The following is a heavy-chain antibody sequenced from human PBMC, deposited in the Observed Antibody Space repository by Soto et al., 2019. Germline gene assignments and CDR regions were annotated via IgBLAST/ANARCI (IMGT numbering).Heavy chain of an antibody. D-gene: IGHD3-3*01. CDR3: ARAPVGLDTISYFDY. Sequence: PSETLSLTCTVSGDSISGGNYYWTWIRQHPGRGLEWIGYIYYTGTTHYSPSLQSRVTMSVDTSKNQISLTLTSLTPADTAVYFCARAPVGLDTISYFDYWGQGKLVTVSS. CDR2: IYYTGTT. V-gene: IGHV4-31*03. J-gene: IGHJ4*02. CDR1: GDSISGGNYY.